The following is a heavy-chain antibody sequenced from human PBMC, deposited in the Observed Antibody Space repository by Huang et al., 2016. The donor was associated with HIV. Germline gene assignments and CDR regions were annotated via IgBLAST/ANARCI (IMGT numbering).Heavy chain of an antibody. Sequence: QLQLQESGPGLVRPSETISLICTVSGGSITDSNYYGGWVRQPPGKGLEWSGSIYYSGDTDYNPSLKGRVTRSVDTSKNRFSLDIRSVAGADTAIYYCARHFGSWSGYFDSWGQGTLVPVSS. V-gene: IGHV4-39*01. J-gene: IGHJ4*02. CDR1: GGSITDSNYY. CDR2: IYYSGDT. CDR3: ARHFGSWSGYFDS. D-gene: IGHD3-10*01.